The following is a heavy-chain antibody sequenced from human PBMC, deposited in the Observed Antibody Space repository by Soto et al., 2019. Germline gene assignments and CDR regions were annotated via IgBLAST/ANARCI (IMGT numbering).Heavy chain of an antibody. CDR1: GVSFSTYD. J-gene: IGHJ4*01. CDR2: ISYDGTNK. CDR3: ARDPSPYTSGWYGIDF. Sequence: HPGGSLRLSSAASGVSFSTYDMLWVRQAPGKGLEWVAAISYDGTNKYYADSIKGRFTISRDNSANTLFLQVNSLRREDTAMYYCARDPSPYTSGWYGIDFWGHGTLVTVSS. D-gene: IGHD6-19*01. V-gene: IGHV3-30*04.